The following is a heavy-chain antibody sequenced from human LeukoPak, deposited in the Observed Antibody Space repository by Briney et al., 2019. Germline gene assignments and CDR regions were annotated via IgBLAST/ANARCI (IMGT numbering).Heavy chain of an antibody. CDR2: IVGSGSST. J-gene: IGHJ4*02. Sequence: PGASLRLSCAASGFTFSNYAMSWVRQAPGKGLEWVSAIVGSGSSTSYADSVKGRFTISRDNAKNTLYLQMNSLRAEDTAVYYCARALRSGFDYWGQGTLVTVSS. V-gene: IGHV3-23*01. D-gene: IGHD6-19*01. CDR3: ARALRSGFDY. CDR1: GFTFSNYA.